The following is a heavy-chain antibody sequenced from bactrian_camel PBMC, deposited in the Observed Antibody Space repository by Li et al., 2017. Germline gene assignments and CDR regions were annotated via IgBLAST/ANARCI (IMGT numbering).Heavy chain of an antibody. CDR2: IDICGAA. D-gene: IGHD6*01. Sequence: HVQLVESGGDSVQAGGSLRLSCVASQFTYYMAWFRNEREAVAAIDICGAATYTHSVAGRFTISRDNAQNTVYLQMNNLKPEDTAMYYCAADTVNLQMARWYTYWGQGTQVTVS. CDR3: AADTVNLQMARWYTY. J-gene: IGHJ4*01. V-gene: IGHV3S53*01. CDR1: QFTYY.